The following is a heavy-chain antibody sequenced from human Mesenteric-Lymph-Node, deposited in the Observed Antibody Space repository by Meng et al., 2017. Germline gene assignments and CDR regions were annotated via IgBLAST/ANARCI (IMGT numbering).Heavy chain of an antibody. Sequence: QVQLVQSGAEVKKPGSSVKVSCKASGGTFSSYAISWVRQAHGRGLEWMGWISTNTGTPTYTQGFTGRFVFSLDTSVSTAYLQISSLKAEDTAVYYCARGGNFDPWGQGTLVTVSS. J-gene: IGHJ5*02. CDR3: ARGGNFDP. CDR2: ISTNTGTP. V-gene: IGHV7-4-1*02. CDR1: GGTFSSYA. D-gene: IGHD2/OR15-2a*01.